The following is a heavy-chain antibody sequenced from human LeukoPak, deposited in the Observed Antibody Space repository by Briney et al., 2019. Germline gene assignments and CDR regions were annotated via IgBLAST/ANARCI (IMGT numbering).Heavy chain of an antibody. D-gene: IGHD2-2*01. V-gene: IGHV3-21*01. J-gene: IGHJ4*02. CDR1: GFTFSSYS. CDR2: ISSSSSYI. Sequence: PGGSLRLSCAASGFTFSSYSMNWVRQAPGKGLEWVSSISSSSSYIYYADSVKGRFTISRDNAKNSLYLRMNSLRAEDTAVYYCARAPSYCSSTSCTDYWGQGTLVTVSS. CDR3: ARAPSYCSSTSCTDY.